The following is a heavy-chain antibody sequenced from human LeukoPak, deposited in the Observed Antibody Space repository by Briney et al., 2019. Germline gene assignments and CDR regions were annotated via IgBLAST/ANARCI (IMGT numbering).Heavy chain of an antibody. J-gene: IGHJ4*02. CDR1: GFTFSSYG. V-gene: IGHV3-30*03. Sequence: QPGRSLRLSCAASGFTFSSYGMHWVRQAPGKGLEWVAVISYDGSNKYYADSVKGRFTISRDNSKNTLYLQMNSLRAEDTAVYYCARDPYGAAAAGPFDYWGQGTLVTVSS. CDR3: ARDPYGAAAAGPFDY. CDR2: ISYDGSNK. D-gene: IGHD6-13*01.